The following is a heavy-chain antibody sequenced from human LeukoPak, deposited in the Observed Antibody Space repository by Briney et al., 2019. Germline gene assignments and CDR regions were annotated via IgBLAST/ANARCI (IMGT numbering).Heavy chain of an antibody. CDR3: AVATDFSVYYYYMDV. CDR2: INTDGSST. J-gene: IGHJ6*03. V-gene: IGHV3-74*01. D-gene: IGHD3/OR15-3a*01. CDR1: GFTFSSYW. Sequence: PGGSLRLSCAASGFTFSSYWMHWVRQAPGKGLVWVSRINTDGSSTSYADSVKGRFTISRDNAKNTLYLQMNSLRAEDTAVYYCAVATDFSVYYYYMDVWGKGTTVTVSS.